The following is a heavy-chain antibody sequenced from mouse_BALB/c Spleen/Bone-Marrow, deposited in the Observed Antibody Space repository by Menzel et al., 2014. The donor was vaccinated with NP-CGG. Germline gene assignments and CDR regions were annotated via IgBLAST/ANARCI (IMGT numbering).Heavy chain of an antibody. Sequence: VQRVESTSELARPGASVKLSCRASGYTFTSYTMQWVKQRPGQGLEWIGYFNPRGDYTDYDQKFKDRTALTADKSSSPAYMQLSRLTSGASAVYYCAREDITTAYFDYGGQGTTPPFSS. CDR1: GYTFTSYT. CDR3: AREDITTAYFDY. D-gene: IGHD1-1*01. CDR2: FNPRGDYT. V-gene: IGHV1-4*02. J-gene: IGHJ2*01.